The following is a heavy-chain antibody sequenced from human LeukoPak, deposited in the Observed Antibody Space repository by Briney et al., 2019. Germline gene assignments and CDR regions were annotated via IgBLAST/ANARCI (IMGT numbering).Heavy chain of an antibody. D-gene: IGHD2-2*01. J-gene: IGHJ4*02. Sequence: SETLSLTCTVSGGSISSYYWSWIRQPPGKGLEWIGYIYYSGSTNYNPSLKSRVTISVDTSKNQFSLKLSSVTAADTAVYYCAMTYCSSTSCYLDYWGQGTLVPVSS. CDR1: GGSISSYY. CDR3: AMTYCSSTSCYLDY. V-gene: IGHV4-59*01. CDR2: IYYSGST.